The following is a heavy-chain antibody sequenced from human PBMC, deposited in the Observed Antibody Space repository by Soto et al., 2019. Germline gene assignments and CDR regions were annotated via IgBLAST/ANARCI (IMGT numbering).Heavy chain of an antibody. CDR2: IIPIFGTA. D-gene: IGHD2-8*01. J-gene: IGHJ6*02. CDR1: GGTFSSYA. CDR3: ARELPALYYTNCVCYDNYYSYGMDV. V-gene: IGHV1-69*01. Sequence: QVQLVQSGAEVKKPGSSVKVSCKASGGTFSSYAISWVRQAPGQGLEWMGGIIPIFGTANYAQNFQGRVIITADESTSTAYMELSTLISEDTAVYYCARELPALYYTNCVCYDNYYSYGMDVWGQETTVTVSS.